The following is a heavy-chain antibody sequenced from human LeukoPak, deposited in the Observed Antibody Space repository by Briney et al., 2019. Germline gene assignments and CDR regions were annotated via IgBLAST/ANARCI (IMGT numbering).Heavy chain of an antibody. D-gene: IGHD6-13*01. CDR2: ISGSGGST. CDR3: ARKKGSSWYSGAFDY. CDR1: GFTFSSYA. J-gene: IGHJ4*02. Sequence: GGSLRLSCAASGFTFSSYAMSWVRQAPGKGLEWVSAISGSGGSTYYADSVKGRFTISRDNSKNTLYLQMNSLRAEDTAVYYCARKKGSSWYSGAFDYWGQGTLVTVSS. V-gene: IGHV3-23*01.